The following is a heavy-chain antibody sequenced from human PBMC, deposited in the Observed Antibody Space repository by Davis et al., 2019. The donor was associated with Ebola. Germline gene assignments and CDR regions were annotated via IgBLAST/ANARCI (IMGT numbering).Heavy chain of an antibody. D-gene: IGHD2-8*02. CDR1: GYTFTSYY. Sequence: ASVKVSCKASGYTFTSYYMHWVRQAPGQGLEWMGIINPSGGSTSYAQKFQGRVTMTRDTSTSTVYMELSSLRSDDTAVYYCARAPHLGYCTGGVCSTTVTNWFDPWGQGTLVTVSS. CDR3: ARAPHLGYCTGGVCSTTVTNWFDP. J-gene: IGHJ5*02. CDR2: INPSGGST. V-gene: IGHV1-46*01.